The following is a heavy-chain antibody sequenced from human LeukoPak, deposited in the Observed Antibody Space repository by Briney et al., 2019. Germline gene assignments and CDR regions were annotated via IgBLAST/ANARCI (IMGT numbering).Heavy chain of an antibody. D-gene: IGHD3-16*01. CDR3: ARHVPWGASGVDY. CDR2: IYYSGGT. CDR1: GGSISSSSYY. J-gene: IGHJ4*02. V-gene: IGHV4-39*01. Sequence: SETLSLTCTVSGGSISSSSYYWGWIRQPPGKGLEWIGSIYYSGGTYYNPSLKSRVTISVDTSKNQFSLKLSSVTAADTAVYYCARHVPWGASGVDYWGQGTLVTVSS.